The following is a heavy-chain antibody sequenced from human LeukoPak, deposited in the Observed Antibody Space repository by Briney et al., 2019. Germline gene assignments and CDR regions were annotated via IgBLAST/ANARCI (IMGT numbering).Heavy chain of an antibody. Sequence: ASVKVSCKASGYTFTTYGISWVRQAPGQGLEWMGWVSTHNGNTKYAQKLQGRVTMTTDTSTSTAYMELRSLRSDDTVVYYCGREYCSDGVCYSPDYWGQGTLVTVSS. J-gene: IGHJ4*02. CDR2: VSTHNGNT. CDR1: GYTFTTYG. V-gene: IGHV1-18*01. CDR3: GREYCSDGVCYSPDY. D-gene: IGHD2-8*01.